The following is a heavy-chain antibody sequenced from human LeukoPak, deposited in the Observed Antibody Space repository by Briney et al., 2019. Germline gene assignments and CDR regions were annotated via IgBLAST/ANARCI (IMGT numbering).Heavy chain of an antibody. CDR3: ARGGDRPGRYYYYGMDV. V-gene: IGHV6-1*01. CDR1: GDSVPSSSAT. Sequence: QSQTLSLTCAISGDSVPSSSATWNWIRQSPSRGLEWLGRTYYRSKWYNDYAVSVKSRITINPDTSKNQFSLQLNSVTPEDTAVYFCARGGDRPGRYYYYGMDVWGQGTTVTVSS. D-gene: IGHD3-16*01. CDR2: TYYRSKWYN. J-gene: IGHJ6*02.